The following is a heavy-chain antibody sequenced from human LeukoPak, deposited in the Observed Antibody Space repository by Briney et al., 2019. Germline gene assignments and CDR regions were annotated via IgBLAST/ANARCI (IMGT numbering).Heavy chain of an antibody. CDR1: GFTFSDYY. D-gene: IGHD3-22*01. J-gene: IGHJ3*02. CDR2: ISSSGSTI. CDR3: AREVVYDSSGYYSGDAFDI. Sequence: PGGSLRLSCAASGFTFSDYYMSWIRHAPGKGLEWVSYISSSGSTIYYADSVKGRFTISRDNAKNSLYLQMNSLRAEDTAVYYCAREVVYDSSGYYSGDAFDIWGQGTMVTVSS. V-gene: IGHV3-11*01.